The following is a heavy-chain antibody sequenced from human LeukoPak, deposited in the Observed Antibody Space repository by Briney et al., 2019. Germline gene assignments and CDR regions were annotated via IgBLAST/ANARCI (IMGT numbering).Heavy chain of an antibody. V-gene: IGHV4-59*01. CDR2: IYYSGST. Sequence: SETLSLTCTVSGGSISSYYWSWIRQPPGKGLEWIGYIYYSGSTNYNPSLKSRVTISVDTSKNQFSLKLSSVTAADTAVYYCARDNSVGDTAWWFDPWGQGTLVTVSS. CDR3: ARDNSVGDTAWWFDP. J-gene: IGHJ5*02. CDR1: GGSISSYY. D-gene: IGHD1-26*01.